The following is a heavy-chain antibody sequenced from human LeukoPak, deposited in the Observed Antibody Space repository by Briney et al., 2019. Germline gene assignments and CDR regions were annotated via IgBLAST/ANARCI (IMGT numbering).Heavy chain of an antibody. CDR2: IIPIFGTA. CDR3: PRDPDYYDSSGYYYVAPWFDS. D-gene: IGHD3-22*01. CDR1: GGTFSSYA. V-gene: IGHV1-69*05. Sequence: SVKVSCKASGGTFSSYAISWVRQAPGQGLEWMGRIIPIFGTANYAQKFQGRVTITTDESTSTAYMELSSLRSEDTAVYYCPRDPDYYDSSGYYYVAPWFDSWGQGTLVTVSS. J-gene: IGHJ5*01.